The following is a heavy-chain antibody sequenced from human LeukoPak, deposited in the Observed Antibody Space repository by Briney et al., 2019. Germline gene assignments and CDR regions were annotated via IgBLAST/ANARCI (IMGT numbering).Heavy chain of an antibody. Sequence: ASVKVSCKASGYTFTSYYMHWVRQAPGQALEWMGIINPSGGSTSYAQKFQGRVTMTRDASTSTVYMELSSLRSEDTAVYYCARSLWFGELPGHYWGQGTLVTVSS. CDR1: GYTFTSYY. CDR2: INPSGGST. J-gene: IGHJ4*02. CDR3: ARSLWFGELPGHY. V-gene: IGHV1-46*01. D-gene: IGHD3-10*01.